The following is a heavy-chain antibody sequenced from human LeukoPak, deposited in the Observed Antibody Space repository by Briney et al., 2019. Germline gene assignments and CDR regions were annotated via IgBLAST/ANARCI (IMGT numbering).Heavy chain of an antibody. CDR2: INYSGTA. CDR3: ARALAPGYSSTCYSQRVWFDP. J-gene: IGHJ5*02. Sequence: SETLSHTRTVSGGSPSDDYWSWIRQPPGRGVGRGGYINYSGTANYNPSLHSGVTISVDTCKDQFSLKLTSVNAADTAVYYCARALAPGYSSTCYSQRVWFDPWGQGTAVSVSS. V-gene: IGHV4-59*01. CDR1: GGSPSDDY. D-gene: IGHD6-13*01.